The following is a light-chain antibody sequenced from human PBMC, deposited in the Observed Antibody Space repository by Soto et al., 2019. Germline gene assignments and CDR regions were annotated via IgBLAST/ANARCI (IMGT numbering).Light chain of an antibody. Sequence: QMTQSPSTLCASFGESVTISCRASQSISKWLAWYQQKPGKPPKVLIVAESTLQSGVPSRLSGSGSGTDLTLTISRLQPEDFATYYCQKLESYPSTCGEGTKV. CDR3: QKLESYPST. J-gene: IGKJ4*01. V-gene: IGKV1-5*01. CDR1: QSISKW. CDR2: AES.